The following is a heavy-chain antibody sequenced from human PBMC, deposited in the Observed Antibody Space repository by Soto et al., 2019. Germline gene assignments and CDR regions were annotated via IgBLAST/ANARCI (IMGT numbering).Heavy chain of an antibody. J-gene: IGHJ4*02. V-gene: IGHV3-53*01. Sequence: EVQLVESGGGLVQPGGSLRLSCAASEFAVSSNYLSWVRQAPGKGLEWVSGIYGGGATYSADSVQGRFTISRDNSKNTLFLQMNSLRVEDTAVYFCARGMFRAFDYWGQGTLVTVSS. CDR2: IYGGGAT. D-gene: IGHD3-10*02. CDR3: ARGMFRAFDY. CDR1: EFAVSSNY.